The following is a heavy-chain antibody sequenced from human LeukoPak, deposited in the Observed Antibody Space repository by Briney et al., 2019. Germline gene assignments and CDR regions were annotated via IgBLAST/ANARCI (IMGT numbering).Heavy chain of an antibody. J-gene: IGHJ5*02. Sequence: PSETLSLTCTVSGGSISSGSYYWSWIRQPAGKGLEWIGRIYTSGSTNYNPSLKSRVTISVDTSKNQFSLKLSSVTAADTAVYYCARAPVLPTRTGWFDPWGQGTLVTVSS. CDR2: IYTSGST. D-gene: IGHD3-10*01. V-gene: IGHV4-61*02. CDR3: ARAPVLPTRTGWFDP. CDR1: GGSISSGSYY.